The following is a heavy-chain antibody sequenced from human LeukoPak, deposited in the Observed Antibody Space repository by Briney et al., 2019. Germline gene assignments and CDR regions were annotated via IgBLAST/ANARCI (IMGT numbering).Heavy chain of an antibody. CDR1: GGSFSGYY. J-gene: IGHJ4*02. CDR3: ARGLISSN. CDR2: INHSGST. Sequence: SETLSLTCAFCGGSFSGYYWSWIRQPPGKGLEWIGEINHSGSTNYNPSLKSRVTISVDTSKNQFSLKLSSVTAADTAVYYCARGLISSNWGQGTLVTVSS. V-gene: IGHV4-34*01. D-gene: IGHD6-13*01.